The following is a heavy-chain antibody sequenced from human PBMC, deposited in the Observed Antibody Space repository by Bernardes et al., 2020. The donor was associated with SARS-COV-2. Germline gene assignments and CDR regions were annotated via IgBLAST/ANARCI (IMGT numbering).Heavy chain of an antibody. CDR3: AGEYCTARWCSKSFDH. J-gene: IGHJ4*02. Sequence: ASVKVSCKTSGYTFTDFYMHWLRQAPGQGLEWMGGINTISGNPKYGPKFQGRLTVTRDTSVNTAYMEMKWLTSDDTAVYYCAGEYCTARWCSKSFDHWGQGTLVTVSS. V-gene: IGHV1-2*02. CDR2: INTISGNP. D-gene: IGHD2-8*02. CDR1: GYTFTDFY.